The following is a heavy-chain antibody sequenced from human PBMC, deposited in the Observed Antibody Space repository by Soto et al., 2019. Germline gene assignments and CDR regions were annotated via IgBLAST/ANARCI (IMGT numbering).Heavy chain of an antibody. D-gene: IGHD3-16*01. CDR3: AKSPKGGGVFREFAY. V-gene: IGHV3-23*01. Sequence: EVQLLESGGGLVQPGGSLRLSCAASGFAFSTYAMSWVRQAPVKVLEWVASISNSGGTTDYADSVKGWFTSSRDKSKHARYLQKNSVRAGDTALYCFAKSPKGGGVFREFAYWGQGTLVTVSS. CDR1: GFAFSTYA. CDR2: ISNSGGTT. J-gene: IGHJ4*02.